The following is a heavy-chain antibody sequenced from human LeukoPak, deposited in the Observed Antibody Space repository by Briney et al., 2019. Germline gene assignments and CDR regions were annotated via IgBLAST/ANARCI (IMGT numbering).Heavy chain of an antibody. D-gene: IGHD2-15*01. V-gene: IGHV3-9*01. J-gene: IGHJ4*02. CDR1: GFTFDDYA. Sequence: GGSLRLSCAASGFTFDDYAMHWVRHAPGKGLEWVSGISWNSGSIGYADSVKGRFTISRDNAKNSLYLQMNSLRAEDTALYYCAKVVESAVGYYFDYWGQGTLVTVSS. CDR2: ISWNSGSI. CDR3: AKVVESAVGYYFDY.